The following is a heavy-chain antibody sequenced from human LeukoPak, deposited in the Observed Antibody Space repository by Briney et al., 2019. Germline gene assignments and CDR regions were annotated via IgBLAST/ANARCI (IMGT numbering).Heavy chain of an antibody. Sequence: SVKVSCKASRGTFSSYAISWVRQAPGQGLEWMGGIIPIFGTANYAQKFQGRVTITADASTSTAYMELSSLRSEDTAVYYCARGAYYYDSSGYYYPDYWGQGTLVTVSS. J-gene: IGHJ4*02. V-gene: IGHV1-69*01. CDR2: IIPIFGTA. CDR3: ARGAYYYDSSGYYYPDY. CDR1: RGTFSSYA. D-gene: IGHD3-22*01.